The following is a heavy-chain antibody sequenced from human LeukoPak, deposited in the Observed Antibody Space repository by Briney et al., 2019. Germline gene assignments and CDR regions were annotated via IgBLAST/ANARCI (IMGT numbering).Heavy chain of an antibody. Sequence: GGSLRLSCAASGFAFNTYSMNWVRQAPGKGLEWVSSINSVSSNIYYADSLQGRFTISRDNAKNSLYLQMNSLRAEDTAVYYCAKDLDHYYDSSGDYIWGQGTMVTVSS. CDR1: GFAFNTYS. V-gene: IGHV3-21*01. J-gene: IGHJ3*02. CDR2: INSVSSNI. D-gene: IGHD3-22*01. CDR3: AKDLDHYYDSSGDYI.